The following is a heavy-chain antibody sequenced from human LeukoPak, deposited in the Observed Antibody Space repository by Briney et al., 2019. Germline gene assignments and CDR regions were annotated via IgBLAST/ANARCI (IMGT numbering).Heavy chain of an antibody. D-gene: IGHD2-21*01. V-gene: IGHV3-23*01. CDR3: AKAPVTTCRGAYCYPFDY. Sequence: GGSLRLSCAASGFTLSSYAMSWVRQAPGKGLEWVSASSDSGNTYHADSVKGRFTISRDSSKNTLFLQMNRLRPEDAAVYYCAKAPVTTCRGAYCYPFDYWGQGTLVTVSS. CDR1: GFTLSSYA. CDR2: SSDSGNT. J-gene: IGHJ4*02.